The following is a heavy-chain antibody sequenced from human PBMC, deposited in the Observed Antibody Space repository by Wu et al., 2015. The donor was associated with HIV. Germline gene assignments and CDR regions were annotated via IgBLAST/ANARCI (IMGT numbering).Heavy chain of an antibody. D-gene: IGHD5-12*01. CDR1: GGTFSSDA. CDR2: IIPVFDTT. Sequence: QVQLVQSGAEVKEPGSSVKVSCKASGGTFSSDAVSWVRQAPGQGLEWMGKIIPVFDTTKYAQKFQSRLTITADESTSTVFMELSSLKSDDTAVYYCARPYSGYAYDIFDIWGQGTMVSVSS. V-gene: IGHV1-69*13. CDR3: ARPYSGYAYDIFDI. J-gene: IGHJ3*02.